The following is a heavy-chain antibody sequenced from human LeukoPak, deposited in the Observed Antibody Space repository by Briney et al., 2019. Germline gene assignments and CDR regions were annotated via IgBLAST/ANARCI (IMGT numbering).Heavy chain of an antibody. CDR1: GFTFSSYS. V-gene: IGHV3-21*01. D-gene: IGHD5-24*01. CDR2: ISSSSSYI. CDR3: ARAQDPTILSYFDY. Sequence: KTGGSLRLSCAASGFTFSSYSMNWVRQAPGKGLEWVSSISSSSSYIFYADSVKGRFTISRDNAKNSLYLQMNSLRDEDTAVYYCARAQDPTILSYFDYWGQGTLVTVSS. J-gene: IGHJ4*02.